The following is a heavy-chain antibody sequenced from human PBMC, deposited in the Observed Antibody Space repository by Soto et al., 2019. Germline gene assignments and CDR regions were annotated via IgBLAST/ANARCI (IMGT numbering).Heavy chain of an antibody. CDR1: GGSISSSSYY. CDR2: TYYSGST. D-gene: IGHD1-26*01. V-gene: IGHV4-39*01. CDR3: ARHKNGSYPDY. Sequence: SETLSLTCTVSGGSISSSSYYWGWIRQPPGKGLEWIGSTYYSGSTYYNPSLKSRVTISVDTSKNQFSLKLSSVTAADTAVYHCARHKNGSYPDYWGQGTLVTVSS. J-gene: IGHJ4*02.